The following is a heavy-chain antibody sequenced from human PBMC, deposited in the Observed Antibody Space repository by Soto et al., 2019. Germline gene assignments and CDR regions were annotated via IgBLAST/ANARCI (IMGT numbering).Heavy chain of an antibody. D-gene: IGHD4-17*01. V-gene: IGHV4-30-4*01. CDR2: TSYSGTT. J-gene: IGHJ4*02. Sequence: SETLSLTCTVSGGSMSSGIYYWSWIRQPPGKGLECIGFTSYSGTTYYNTSLWSRVSISVDTSKNQFSLHVNSVTAADTAVYYCAILGIRRPGLYNFYHWAKGTLVTFSS. CDR1: GGSMSSGIYY. CDR3: AILGIRRPGLYNFYH.